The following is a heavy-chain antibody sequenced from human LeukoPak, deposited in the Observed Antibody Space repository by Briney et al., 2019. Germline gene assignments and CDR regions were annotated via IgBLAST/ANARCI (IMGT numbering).Heavy chain of an antibody. V-gene: IGHV3-15*01. CDR3: AKVRWDNSGWYYLDY. CDR1: GFTFSNAW. CDR2: IKSKTDGRTT. Sequence: GGSLRLSCAASGFTFSNAWMSWVRQAPGKGLEWVGRIKSKTDGRTTDYAAPVKGRFTISRDDSKNTLYLQMNSLRAEDTAVYYCAKVRWDNSGWYYLDYWGQGTLVTVSS. D-gene: IGHD6-19*01. J-gene: IGHJ4*02.